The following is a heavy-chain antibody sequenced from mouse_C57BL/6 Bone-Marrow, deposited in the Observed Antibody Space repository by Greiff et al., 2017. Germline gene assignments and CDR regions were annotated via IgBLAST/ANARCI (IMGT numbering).Heavy chain of an antibody. CDR1: GYTFTSYG. J-gene: IGHJ3*01. CDR2: IYPRSGNT. CDR3: ARAPYDGSSYPAWFAY. Sequence: QVQLQQSGAELARPGASVKLSCKASGYTFTSYGISWVKQRPGQGLEWIGAIYPRSGNTYYTEKFKGKATLTADTSSSTAYMELRSLTSEDSAVYFCARAPYDGSSYPAWFAYWGQGTLVTVSA. V-gene: IGHV1-81*01. D-gene: IGHD1-1*01.